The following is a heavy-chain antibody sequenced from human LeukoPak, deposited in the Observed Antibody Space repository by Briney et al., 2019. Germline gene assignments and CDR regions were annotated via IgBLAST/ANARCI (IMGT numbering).Heavy chain of an antibody. Sequence: PGGSLRLSCAASGFTFTNYALSWVRQDPGKGLEWVSAISGSGGSTYYADSVKGRFTISRDNSKNTLYLQMNSLRAEDTAVYYCAKGLQQSPVYYCGGDCEISWYFDLWGRGTLVTVSS. CDR1: GFTFTNYA. V-gene: IGHV3-23*01. CDR2: ISGSGGST. D-gene: IGHD2-21*01. CDR3: AKGLQQSPVYYCGGDCEISWYFDL. J-gene: IGHJ2*01.